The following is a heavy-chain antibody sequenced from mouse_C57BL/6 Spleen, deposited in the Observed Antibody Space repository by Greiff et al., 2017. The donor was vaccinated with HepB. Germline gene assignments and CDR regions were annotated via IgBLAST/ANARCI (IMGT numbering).Heavy chain of an antibody. V-gene: IGHV7-3*01. D-gene: IGHD4-1*01. J-gene: IGHJ2*01. Sequence: EVKLMESGGGLVQPGGSLSLSCAASGFTFTDYYMSWVRQPPGKALEWLGFLRNKANGYTTEYSASVKGRFTISRDNSQSILYLQMSALRAEDSATYYCARYRLGRRYFDDWGQGTTLTVSS. CDR1: GFTFTDYY. CDR3: ARYRLGRRYFDD. CDR2: LRNKANGYTT.